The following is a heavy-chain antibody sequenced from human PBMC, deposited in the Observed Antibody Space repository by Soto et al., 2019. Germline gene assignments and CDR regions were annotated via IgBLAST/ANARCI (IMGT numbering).Heavy chain of an antibody. CDR2: IGFDGTNI. Sequence: QGQLVESGGGVVQPGRSLRLSCVAAGFDFKTYGMHWVRQAPGKGLEWVAVIGFDGTNIHYSDYVRGRFSISRDNSDNTVSLQMNSLRVEDTGLYYCVRTACVINNCSYRGVRWGQGNLVTV. CDR1: GFDFKTYG. D-gene: IGHD1-20*01. V-gene: IGHV3-33*01. CDR3: VRTACVINNCSYRGVR. J-gene: IGHJ4*02.